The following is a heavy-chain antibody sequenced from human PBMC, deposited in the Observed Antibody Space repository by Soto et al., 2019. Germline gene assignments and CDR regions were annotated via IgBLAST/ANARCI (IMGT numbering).Heavy chain of an antibody. D-gene: IGHD2-21*01. J-gene: IGHJ6*02. CDR2: LNPANGRT. CDR3: ARDISRRQTYFGMDV. Sequence: QVHLVQSGAEVKKPGASVKVSCRASGYRFISYYVHWVRQAPGQGLEWIAVLNPANGRTTYAETFHGRIPITTDTSTSTVFMELSSLRSEDTAVYFCARDISRRQTYFGMDVWGQGTTVTVSS. V-gene: IGHV1-46*01. CDR1: GYRFISYY.